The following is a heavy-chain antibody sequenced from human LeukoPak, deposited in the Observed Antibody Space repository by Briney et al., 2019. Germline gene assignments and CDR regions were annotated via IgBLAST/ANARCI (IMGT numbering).Heavy chain of an antibody. Sequence: GESLKIPCKGSGYSFTSYWIGWVRQMPGKGLEWMGIICPGDSDTRYSPSFQGQVTISADKSISTAYLQWSSLKASDTAMYHCARHHIVDAFDIWGQGTMVTVSS. CDR1: GYSFTSYW. D-gene: IGHD2-15*01. CDR2: ICPGDSDT. V-gene: IGHV5-51*01. J-gene: IGHJ3*02. CDR3: ARHHIVDAFDI.